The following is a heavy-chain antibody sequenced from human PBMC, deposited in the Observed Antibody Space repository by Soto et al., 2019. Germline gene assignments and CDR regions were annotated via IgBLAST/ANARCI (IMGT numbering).Heavy chain of an antibody. J-gene: IGHJ4*02. CDR2: IKSKIDGGTT. CDR1: GFTFNKVW. V-gene: IGHV3-15*07. D-gene: IGHD1-1*01. Sequence: EVQLVESGGGLVKPGGSLRLSCAVSGFTFNKVWMNWVRQAPGKGLEWVGRIKSKIDGGTTDYAAAVKGRFTITRDDSKDTLYLQMNSRKTEDTAAYFCTTGRDDLLYWGQGTLVTVSS. CDR3: TTGRDDLLY.